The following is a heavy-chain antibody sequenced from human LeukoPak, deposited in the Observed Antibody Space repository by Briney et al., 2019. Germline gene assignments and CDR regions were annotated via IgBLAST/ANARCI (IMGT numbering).Heavy chain of an antibody. CDR3: ASSSIFGVVNRALGRKYYYYYMDV. J-gene: IGHJ6*03. Sequence: GGSLRLSCAASGLTVSTKYMSWVRQAPGKGLERVSLIYSGDGTNYADSVKGRFTISRDNSKNTLSLQMNSLRAEDTAVYYCASSSIFGVVNRALGRKYYYYYMDVWGKGTTVTVSS. CDR1: GLTVSTKY. CDR2: IYSGDGT. D-gene: IGHD3-3*01. V-gene: IGHV3-66*02.